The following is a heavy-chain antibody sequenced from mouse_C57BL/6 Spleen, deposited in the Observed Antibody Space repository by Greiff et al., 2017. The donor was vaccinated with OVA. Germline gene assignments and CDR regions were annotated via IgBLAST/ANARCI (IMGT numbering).Heavy chain of an antibody. Sequence: QVQLQQPGAELVRPGSSVKLSCKASGYTFTSYWMHWVKQRPIQGLEWIGNIDPSDSETHYNQKFKDKATLTVDKSSSTAYMQLSSLTSEDSAVYYCAIWNYGSSYGYFDVWGTGTTVTVSS. CDR1: GYTFTSYW. CDR3: AIWNYGSSYGYFDV. CDR2: IDPSDSET. J-gene: IGHJ1*03. V-gene: IGHV1-52*01. D-gene: IGHD1-1*01.